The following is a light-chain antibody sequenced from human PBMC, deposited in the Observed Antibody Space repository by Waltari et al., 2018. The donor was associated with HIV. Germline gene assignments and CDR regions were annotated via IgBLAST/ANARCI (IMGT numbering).Light chain of an antibody. CDR1: SSAGSSSKY. CDR2: DVS. V-gene: IGLV2-11*01. CDR3: CSYGGTKSFVV. J-gene: IGLJ2*01. Sequence: QSALTQPRSVSGSPGQSVTISCTGSSSAGSSSKYVSWYQQYAGRAPKVLIYDVSERPSGVPDRFSGSKSGNTASLMITGLQAEDEADYFCCSYGGTKSFVVFGGGTKLTV.